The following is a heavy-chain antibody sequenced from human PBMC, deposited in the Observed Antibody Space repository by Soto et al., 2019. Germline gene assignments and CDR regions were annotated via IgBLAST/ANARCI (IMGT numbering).Heavy chain of an antibody. V-gene: IGHV1-2*04. J-gene: IGHJ3*02. CDR3: ARGGTVVTDAFDI. CDR2: INPNSGGT. D-gene: IGHD2-15*01. Sequence: ASVKVSCKASGYTFTGYYMHCVRQAPGQGLEWMGWINPNSGGTNYAQKFQGWVTMTRDTSISTAYMELSRLRSDDTAVYYCARGGTVVTDAFDIWGQGTMVTLSS. CDR1: GYTFTGYY.